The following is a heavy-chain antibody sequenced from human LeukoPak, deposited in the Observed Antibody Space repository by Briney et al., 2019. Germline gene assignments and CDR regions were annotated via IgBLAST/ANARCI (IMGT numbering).Heavy chain of an antibody. V-gene: IGHV3-30*18. J-gene: IGHJ4*02. Sequence: GGSLRLSCAASGFTFTNYWMSWVRQAPGKGLEWLAVISFDGSNKYYTDSVKGRFTISRDNSKNTLYLQMNSLRAEDTAVYYCAKDEMATSPFDYWGQGTLVTVPS. CDR1: GFTFTNYW. CDR2: ISFDGSNK. D-gene: IGHD5-24*01. CDR3: AKDEMATSPFDY.